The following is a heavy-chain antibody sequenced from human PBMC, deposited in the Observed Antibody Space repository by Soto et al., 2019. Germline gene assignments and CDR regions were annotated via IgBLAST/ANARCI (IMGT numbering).Heavy chain of an antibody. CDR3: ARKNYGDYPTDY. CDR1: GLSLSTRGVG. J-gene: IGHJ4*02. D-gene: IGHD4-17*01. V-gene: IGHV2-5*02. CDR2: IYWDDDK. Sequence: QITLKESGPTLVKPTQTLTLTCTFSGLSLSTRGVGVGWIRQPPGKALEWLAVIYWDDDKRYSPSLQSRLTITKDTSKNQVVLTMTNMDPVDTATYYCARKNYGDYPTDYWGQGTLVTVSS.